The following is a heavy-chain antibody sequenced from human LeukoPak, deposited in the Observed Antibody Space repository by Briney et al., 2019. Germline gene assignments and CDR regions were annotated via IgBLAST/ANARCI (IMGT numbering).Heavy chain of an antibody. V-gene: IGHV3-13*01. CDR2: IGTAGDT. Sequence: GGSLRLSCAASGFTFSSYDMHWVRQATGKGLEWVSAIGTAGDTYYPGSVKGRFTISRENAKNSLYLQMNSLRAGDTAVYYCARGRGQYYYYGMDVWGQGTTVTVSS. CDR3: ARGRGQYYYYGMDV. D-gene: IGHD3-10*01. CDR1: GFTFSSYD. J-gene: IGHJ6*02.